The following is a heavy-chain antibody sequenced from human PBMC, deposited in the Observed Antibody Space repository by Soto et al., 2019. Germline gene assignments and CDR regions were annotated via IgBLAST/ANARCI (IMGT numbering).Heavy chain of an antibody. J-gene: IGHJ6*02. CDR1: GGSFSGYY. Sequence: QVKLQQWGAGLLKPSETLSLTCAVYGGSFSGYYWSWIRQPPGKGLEWIGEINHSGSTNYNPSLKSRVTISVDTSKNQFSLKLSSVTAADTAVYYCARRYSSSWEYGMDVWGQGTTVTVSS. CDR3: ARRYSSSWEYGMDV. D-gene: IGHD6-13*01. V-gene: IGHV4-34*01. CDR2: INHSGST.